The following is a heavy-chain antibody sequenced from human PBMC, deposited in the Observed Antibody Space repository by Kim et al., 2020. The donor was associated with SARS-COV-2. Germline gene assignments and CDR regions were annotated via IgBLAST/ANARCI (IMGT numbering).Heavy chain of an antibody. CDR3: PTAVFCSGTNCH. CDR2: ISGSGGST. Sequence: GGCLRLSCAASGFTFSSYAMSWVRQAPGEGLEWVSAISGSGGSTYYADSVKGRFTISRDNSKNTLYLQMHSRGAEEPAGNYGPTAVFCSGTNCHWG. J-gene: IGHJ6*03. CDR1: GFTFSSYA. D-gene: IGHD2-2*01. V-gene: IGHV3-23*01.